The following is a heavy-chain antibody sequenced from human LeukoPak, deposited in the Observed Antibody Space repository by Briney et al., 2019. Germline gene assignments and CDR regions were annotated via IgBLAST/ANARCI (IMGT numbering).Heavy chain of an antibody. CDR1: GYTFINYY. J-gene: IGHJ3*02. CDR2: INPREDSA. Sequence: GASVKVSCKASGYTFINYYIHWMRQAPGQGLEWMGLINPREDSANYARKFQGRITMTRDTSTNTVYMGLSSLTPEDTAVYFCAREGPWHREAFDIWGRGTRVIVSS. V-gene: IGHV1-46*01. CDR3: AREGPWHREAFDI. D-gene: IGHD5-24*01.